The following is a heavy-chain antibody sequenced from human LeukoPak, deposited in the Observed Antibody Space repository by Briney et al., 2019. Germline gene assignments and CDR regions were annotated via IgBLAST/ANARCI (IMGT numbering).Heavy chain of an antibody. J-gene: IGHJ6*04. CDR3: VGQLLRVV. CDR1: GFPSSAYW. V-gene: IGHV3-7*01. Sequence: PGGSMRLSSTASGFPSSAYWISWVRQAPGKGVEWVDTINEDGSVKAYADSVKGRFTISRDNAKNSLYLKMNSLRVDDTGVYYCVGQLLRVVWGKGTTVTVSS. D-gene: IGHD2-2*01. CDR2: INEDGSVK.